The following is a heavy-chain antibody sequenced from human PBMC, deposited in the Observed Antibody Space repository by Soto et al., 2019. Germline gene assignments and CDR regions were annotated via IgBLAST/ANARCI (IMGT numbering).Heavy chain of an antibody. V-gene: IGHV4-39*01. D-gene: IGHD6-13*01. CDR2: IYYSGST. CDR1: GGSVDSDGYS. CDR3: ARHRGQSNSRYNH. Sequence: SETLSLTCSVSGGSVDSDGYSWGGIRQPPGKGLEWIGSIYYSGSTYYNPSLKSRVTISVDTSKNQVSLKVSSVTAAGTAVYYCARHRGQSNSRYNHWGQGTLVTVSS. J-gene: IGHJ5*02.